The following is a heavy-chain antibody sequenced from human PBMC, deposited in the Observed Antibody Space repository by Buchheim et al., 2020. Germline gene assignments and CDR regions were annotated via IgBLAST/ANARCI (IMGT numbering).Heavy chain of an antibody. Sequence: DVQLLESGGGLVQPGGSLRLSCAASEFTFSSSGMSWVRRAPGKGLEWVSVIGASGTSTFYADSVKGRFTISRDNSKNTLYLQTNSLRAEDTAVYYCAKHIPGRRGFDYWGQGTL. V-gene: IGHV3-23*01. CDR3: AKHIPGRRGFDY. J-gene: IGHJ4*02. D-gene: IGHD2-2*01. CDR1: EFTFSSSG. CDR2: IGASGTST.